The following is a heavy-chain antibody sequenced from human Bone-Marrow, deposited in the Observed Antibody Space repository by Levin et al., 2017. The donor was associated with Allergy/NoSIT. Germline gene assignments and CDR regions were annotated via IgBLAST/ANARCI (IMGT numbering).Heavy chain of an antibody. J-gene: IGHJ4*02. D-gene: IGHD3-10*01. Sequence: NLGESLKISCKASGFTFSNYWIGWVRQMPGKGLEWMGISSPGDSETKYSPSFEGQVIVSVDKSTDTAHLHWTSLKDSDTAVYYCARVRGGHAYGNFDLWGQGSLVTVSS. CDR1: GFTFSNYW. CDR2: SSPGDSET. CDR3: ARVRGGHAYGNFDL. V-gene: IGHV5-51*01.